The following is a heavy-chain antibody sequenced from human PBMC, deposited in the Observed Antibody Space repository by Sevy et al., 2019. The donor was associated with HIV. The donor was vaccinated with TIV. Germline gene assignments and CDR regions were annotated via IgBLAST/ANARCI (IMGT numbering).Heavy chain of an antibody. Sequence: GGSLRLSCSASGFTFSSYAMHWVRQAPGKGLEYVSAISSNGGSTYYADSVKGRFTISRDNSKNTLDLQMSSLRAEDTAVYYCVRATVNKLDYWGQGTLVTVSS. CDR2: ISSNGGST. J-gene: IGHJ4*02. CDR1: GFTFSSYA. CDR3: VRATVNKLDY. V-gene: IGHV3-64D*06. D-gene: IGHD4-17*01.